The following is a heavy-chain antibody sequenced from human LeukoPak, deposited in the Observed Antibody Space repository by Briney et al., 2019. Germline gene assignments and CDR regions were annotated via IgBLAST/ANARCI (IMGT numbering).Heavy chain of an antibody. D-gene: IGHD2-2*02. CDR3: ARDQWLVVVPAAIDY. CDR2: ITTNGAST. V-gene: IGHV3-11*04. Sequence: GGSLRHSCAASGFIFSDYYMTWIRQAPGKGLEWISYITTNGASTYYAGSVKGRFTISRDNAQNSLFLQMNSLSAEDTAVYYCARDQWLVVVPAAIDYWGQGTLVTVSS. CDR1: GFIFSDYY. J-gene: IGHJ4*02.